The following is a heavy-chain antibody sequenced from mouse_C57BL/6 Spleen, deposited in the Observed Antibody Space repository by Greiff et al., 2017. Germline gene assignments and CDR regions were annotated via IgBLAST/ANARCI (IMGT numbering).Heavy chain of an antibody. V-gene: IGHV2-9-1*01. Sequence: VKLVESGPGLVAHSQSLSITCTVSGFSLTSSAISWVRQPPGKGLEWLGVIWTGGGTNYNSALKSRLSIIKDNSKSQVFLKMNSLQTDDTARYYCARTHDGYYPYYFDYWGQGTTLTVSS. CDR3: ARTHDGYYPYYFDY. D-gene: IGHD2-3*01. CDR2: IWTGGGT. J-gene: IGHJ2*01. CDR1: GFSLTSSA.